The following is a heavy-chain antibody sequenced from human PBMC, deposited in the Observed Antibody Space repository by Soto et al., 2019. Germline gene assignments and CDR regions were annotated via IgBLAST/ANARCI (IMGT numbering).Heavy chain of an antibody. CDR2: IYYSGST. D-gene: IGHD2-2*01. CDR3: ARFVRYCSSTSCYRFDY. J-gene: IGHJ4*02. CDR1: GGSVSSGSYY. Sequence: SETLSLTCTVSGGSVSSGSYYWSWIRQPPGKGLEWIGYIYYSGSTNYNPSLKSRVTISVDTSKNQFSLKLSSVTAADTAVYYCARFVRYCSSTSCYRFDYWGQGTLVTVSS. V-gene: IGHV4-61*01.